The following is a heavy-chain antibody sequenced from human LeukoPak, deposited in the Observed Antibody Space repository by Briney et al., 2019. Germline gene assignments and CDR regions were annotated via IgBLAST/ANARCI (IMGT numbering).Heavy chain of an antibody. J-gene: IGHJ4*02. CDR2: ISYDGSNK. CDR3: ARDSSGYIIFDY. CDR1: GFTFSSYA. Sequence: PGRSLRLSCAASGFTFSSYAMHWVRQAPGKGLEWVAVISYDGSNKYYADSVKGRFTISRDDSKNTLYLQMNSLRAEDTAVYYCARDSSGYIIFDYWGQGTLVTVSS. V-gene: IGHV3-30-3*01. D-gene: IGHD3-22*01.